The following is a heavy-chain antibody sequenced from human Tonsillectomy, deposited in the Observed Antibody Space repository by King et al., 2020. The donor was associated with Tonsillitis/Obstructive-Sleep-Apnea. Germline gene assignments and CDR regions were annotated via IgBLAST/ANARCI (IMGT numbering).Heavy chain of an antibody. J-gene: IGHJ3*02. D-gene: IGHD2-2*01. CDR3: AKDRGGYCSSTSCLDAFDI. Sequence: VQLVESGGGLVQPGGSLRLSCAASGFTFSSYVMSWVRQAPGKGLEWVSAISGSGGSTYYADSVKGRFTISRDNSKNTLYLQMSSLRAEGTAGYYCAKDRGGYCSSTSCLDAFDIWGQGTMVTVSS. V-gene: IGHV3-23*04. CDR2: ISGSGGST. CDR1: GFTFSSYV.